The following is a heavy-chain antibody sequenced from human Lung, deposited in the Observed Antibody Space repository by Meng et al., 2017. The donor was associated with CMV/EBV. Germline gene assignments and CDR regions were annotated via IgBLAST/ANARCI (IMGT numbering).Heavy chain of an antibody. V-gene: IGHV3-11*01. Sequence: GGSLRLXCAASGFTFSDYDMSWIRQAPGKGLEWVSFISSSGTTIYYADSVKGRFTISRDNAKNSLYLQMNSLRDEDTAVYYCARERADYYDTKQALDDWGQGTXVTVSS. D-gene: IGHD3-22*01. CDR2: ISSSGTTI. CDR3: ARERADYYDTKQALDD. CDR1: GFTFSDYD. J-gene: IGHJ4*02.